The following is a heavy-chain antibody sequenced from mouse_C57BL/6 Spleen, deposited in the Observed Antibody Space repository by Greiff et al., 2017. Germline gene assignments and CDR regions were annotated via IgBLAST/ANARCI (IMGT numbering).Heavy chain of an antibody. J-gene: IGHJ2*01. CDR1: GYAFSSYW. CDR2: IYPGDGDT. V-gene: IGHV1-80*01. CDR3: ARYYGSSYYFDY. Sequence: LQQSGASVKISCKASGYAFSSYWMNWVQQWPGKGLEWIGQIYPGDGDTNSYGKFKGKATLTADKSSSTAYMRLNSLTSEDSAVYYCARYYGSSYYFDYWGQGTTRTVSS. D-gene: IGHD1-1*01.